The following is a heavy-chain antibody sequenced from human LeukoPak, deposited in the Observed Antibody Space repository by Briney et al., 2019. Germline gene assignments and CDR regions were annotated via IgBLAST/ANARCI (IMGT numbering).Heavy chain of an antibody. V-gene: IGHV4-39*01. CDR1: GGSITSSLYY. D-gene: IGHD6-13*01. CDR3: ASHAEKGYSSSWSYFDY. Sequence: SETLSLTCTVSGGSITSSLYYWGWVRQPPGKGLEWIGSLYYSGSTSYNPSLKTRVTISVDTSKNQFSLDLSSVTAADTAVYFCASHAEKGYSSSWSYFDYWGQGILVIVSS. CDR2: LYYSGST. J-gene: IGHJ4*02.